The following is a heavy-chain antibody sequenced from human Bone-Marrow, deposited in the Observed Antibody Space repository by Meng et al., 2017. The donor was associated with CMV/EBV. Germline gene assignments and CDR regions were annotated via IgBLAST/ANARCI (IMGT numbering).Heavy chain of an antibody. V-gene: IGHV1-69*05. CDR1: GGTFSSYA. J-gene: IGHJ3*02. CDR3: ARDAYYDILTNYYTLGAFDI. D-gene: IGHD3-9*01. Sequence: SVKVSCKASGGTFSSYAISWVRQAPGQGLEWMGGIIPIFGTTNSAQKFQGRVTITTDESTSTAYMELSSLRSEDTAVYYCARDAYYDILTNYYTLGAFDIWGQGTMVTVSS. CDR2: IIPIFGTT.